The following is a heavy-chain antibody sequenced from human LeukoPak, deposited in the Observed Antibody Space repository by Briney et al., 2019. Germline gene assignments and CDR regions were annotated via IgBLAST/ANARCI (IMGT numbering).Heavy chain of an antibody. J-gene: IGHJ6*03. CDR3: VRTHSNYSGYYYFYHMDV. Sequence: SEKVSCKASGDTLSKYAISWVRQAPGQGLEWMGGIIPVFYTPHYAQRFQGRVSITTDESTSTVYMELSSLRSEDSAVYYCVRTHSNYSGYYYFYHMDVWGKGTTVIVSS. D-gene: IGHD4-11*01. CDR2: IIPVFYTP. CDR1: GDTLSKYA. V-gene: IGHV1-69*05.